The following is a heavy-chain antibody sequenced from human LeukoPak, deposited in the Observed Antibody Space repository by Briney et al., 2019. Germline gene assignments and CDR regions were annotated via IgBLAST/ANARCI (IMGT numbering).Heavy chain of an antibody. Sequence: ASVKVSCKDSGYTFTGNYMHWVRQAPGQGLEWMGRINPNSGGTNYAQKFQGRVTMTRDTSISTAYMELSRLRSDDTAVYYCARDSYDSYFDYWGQGTLVTVSS. CDR2: INPNSGGT. J-gene: IGHJ4*02. CDR1: GYTFTGNY. D-gene: IGHD3-22*01. V-gene: IGHV1-2*06. CDR3: ARDSYDSYFDY.